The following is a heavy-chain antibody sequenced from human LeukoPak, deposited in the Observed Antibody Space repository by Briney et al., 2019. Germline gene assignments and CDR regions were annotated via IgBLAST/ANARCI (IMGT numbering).Heavy chain of an antibody. CDR2: TNPNSGGI. V-gene: IGHV1-2*02. CDR1: GYTFNGYY. Sequence: ASVKVSCKASGYTFNGYYMHWVRQAPGQGLEWMGWTNPNSGGINYAQDFQGRVTLTRDTSISTAYMELSRLRSDDTAMYYCARNLWFGESTDAFNIWGQGTMVTVSS. J-gene: IGHJ3*02. D-gene: IGHD3-10*01. CDR3: ARNLWFGESTDAFNI.